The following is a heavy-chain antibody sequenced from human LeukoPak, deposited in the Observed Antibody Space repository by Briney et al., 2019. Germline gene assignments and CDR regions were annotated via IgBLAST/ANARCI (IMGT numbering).Heavy chain of an antibody. D-gene: IGHD3-10*01. CDR1: GGSFSDYD. CDR3: ARLSITMVRGVSYHWFDP. CDR2: INHGGNT. V-gene: IGHV4-34*01. Sequence: SETLPLTCAVYGGSFSDYDWTWIRQPPGKGLEWIGEINHGGNTKYNPSLKSRVTISVDTSKNQFSLKLSSVTAADTAVYYCARLSITMVRGVSYHWFDPWGQGTLVTVSS. J-gene: IGHJ5*02.